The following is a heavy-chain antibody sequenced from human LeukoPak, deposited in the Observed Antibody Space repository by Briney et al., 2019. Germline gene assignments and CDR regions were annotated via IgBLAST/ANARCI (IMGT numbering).Heavy chain of an antibody. CDR2: IYYSGST. D-gene: IGHD3-22*01. Sequence: SETLSLTCTVSGGSISSYYWSWIRQPPGKGLEWIGYIYYSGSTNYNPSLKSRVTISVDTSKNQFSLKLSSVTAADTAVYYCARHLTYYDSSGRFDPWGQGTLVTVSS. CDR3: ARHLTYYDSSGRFDP. V-gene: IGHV4-59*08. J-gene: IGHJ5*02. CDR1: GGSISSYY.